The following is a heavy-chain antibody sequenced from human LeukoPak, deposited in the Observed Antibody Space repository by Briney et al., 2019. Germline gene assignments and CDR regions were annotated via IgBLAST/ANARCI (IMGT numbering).Heavy chain of an antibody. CDR1: GGSFSGYY. V-gene: IGHV4-34*01. D-gene: IGHD5-18*01. J-gene: IGHJ4*02. CDR2: INHSGST. CDR3: ARRFLGYSYGLDY. Sequence: SETLSLTCAVYGGSFSGYYWSWIRQPPGKGLEWIGEINHSGSTNYNPSLKSRVTISVDTSKNQFSLKLGSVTAADTAVYYCARRFLGYSYGLDYWGQGTLVTVSS.